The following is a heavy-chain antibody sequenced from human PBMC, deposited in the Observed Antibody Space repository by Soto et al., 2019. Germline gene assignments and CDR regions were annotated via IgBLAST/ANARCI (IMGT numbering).Heavy chain of an antibody. CDR3: PTEDILSGLGLDH. J-gene: IGHJ4*02. CDR2: IWHDGSHK. V-gene: IGHV3-33*01. CDR1: GFTFSKYG. D-gene: IGHD3-9*01. Sequence: QVQLVESGGGVVQPGRSLRLSCAVSGFTFSKYGMHWVRQAPGKGLEWVAVIWHDGSHKFYGDSVKGRFTISRDNSMDTLYLQINSLRVEDTAVYYCPTEDILSGLGLDHWGQGTLVTVSS.